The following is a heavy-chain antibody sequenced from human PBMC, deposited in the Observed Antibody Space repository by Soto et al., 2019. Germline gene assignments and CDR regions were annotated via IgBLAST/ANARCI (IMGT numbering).Heavy chain of an antibody. CDR2: ISTSSSYI. CDR3: SRRDYYYYGFDL. Sequence: EVQLVESGGGLVKPGGSLRLSCVASGFTFRSYSMNWVRQAPGKGLEWVSSISTSSSYIYYADSVKGRFTISRDYAKNSLYLQMTSLKAEDTAVYYCSRRDYYYYGFDLWGQCTTVTVSS. V-gene: IGHV3-21*01. J-gene: IGHJ6*02. CDR1: GFTFRSYS.